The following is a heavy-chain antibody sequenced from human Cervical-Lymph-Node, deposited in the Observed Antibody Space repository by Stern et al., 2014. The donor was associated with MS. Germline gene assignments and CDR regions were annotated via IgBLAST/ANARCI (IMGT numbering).Heavy chain of an antibody. CDR2: ISTYNGNR. CDR1: GYTFTSYG. V-gene: IGHV1-18*01. D-gene: IGHD3-22*01. CDR3: ARDPHYYDNTGYYYFDY. Sequence: VQLVESGAEVKMPGASVKVSCKASGYTFTSYGISWVRQAPGQGLEWMGWISTYNGNRNYAQKLLGRVTITTDTSTSTVSMELRSLTSDDAAVYYCARDPHYYDNTGYYYFDYWGQGTLVTVSS. J-gene: IGHJ4*02.